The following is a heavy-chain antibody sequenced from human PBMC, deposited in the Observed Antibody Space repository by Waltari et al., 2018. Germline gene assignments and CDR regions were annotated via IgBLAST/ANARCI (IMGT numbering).Heavy chain of an antibody. V-gene: IGHV3-72*01. CDR3: ASHTYCGGDCSNV. Sequence: EVQLVESGGGLVQPGGSLSLSCATFGFPFTDYFMDWVRQAPGKGLEWIGRSRNRAKSYNIEYAASVQGRFTISRDDSKNSLYLQMNGLKTEDTAMYFCASHTYCGGDCSNVWGQGTQVIVSS. D-gene: IGHD2-21*01. CDR2: SRNRAKSYNI. J-gene: IGHJ4*02. CDR1: GFPFTDYF.